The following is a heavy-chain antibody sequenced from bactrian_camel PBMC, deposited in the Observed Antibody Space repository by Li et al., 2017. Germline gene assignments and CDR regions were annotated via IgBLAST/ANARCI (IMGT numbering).Heavy chain of an antibody. CDR3: AADVCPSRAGLGLRDASWYRY. CDR1: GYLFINNY. J-gene: IGHJ4*01. CDR2: IYTSGDRT. D-gene: IGHD6*01. Sequence: HVQLVESGGGSVQAGGSLKLTCLVSGYLFINNYMGWFRQSSGNEREWVAAIYTSGDRTYYADSVKGRFTISLDNAKNTLYLQMNNLKPEDSATYYCAADVCPSRAGLGLRDASWYRYWGQGTQVTVS. V-gene: IGHV3S54*01.